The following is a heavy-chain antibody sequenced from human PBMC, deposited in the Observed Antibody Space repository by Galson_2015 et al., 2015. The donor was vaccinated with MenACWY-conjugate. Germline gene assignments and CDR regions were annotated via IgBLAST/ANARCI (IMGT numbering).Heavy chain of an antibody. CDR3: ARLPAWGSSFGSFDY. CDR2: IRDTGSL. Sequence: SETLSLTCTVSGASISSHHWSWFRQPPGKGLEWIAYIRDTGSLKDNPSLKSRVTMSADRSNNQFSLRLISVTAADTAVYYCARLPAWGSSFGSFDYWGQGILVAVSS. D-gene: IGHD5-18*01. J-gene: IGHJ4*02. V-gene: IGHV4-59*08. CDR1: GASISSHH.